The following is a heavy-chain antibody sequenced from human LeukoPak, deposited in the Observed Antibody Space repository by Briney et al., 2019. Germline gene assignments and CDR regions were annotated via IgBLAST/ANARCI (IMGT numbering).Heavy chain of an antibody. CDR1: VYTFTSYG. D-gene: IGHD1-26*01. CDR2: ISAYNGNT. Sequence: GASVKVSFKACVYTFTSYGISCVRQGPGQGLEWMGGISAYNGNTNYAQKLQCRVTMTTDTSTSTGYMELRSLRSEDTAVYYCAREYWMGSYPWFDPWGQGTLVTVSS. J-gene: IGHJ5*02. CDR3: AREYWMGSYPWFDP. V-gene: IGHV1-18*01.